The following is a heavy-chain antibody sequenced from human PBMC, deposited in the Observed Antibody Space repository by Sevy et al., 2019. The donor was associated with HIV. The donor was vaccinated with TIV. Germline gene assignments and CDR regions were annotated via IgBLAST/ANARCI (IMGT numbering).Heavy chain of an antibody. Sequence: GGSLRLSCVASGFNLSPYWMTWVRQAPGKGLEWVANIKQDGNEKYYVDSVKGRFTVSRDNAKNALYLQMYSLRGEDTAVYFWASSTCHYGSNTDYPCYWGQGTRVTVSS. D-gene: IGHD2-2*01. CDR1: GFNLSPYW. CDR2: IKQDGNEK. J-gene: IGHJ4*02. V-gene: IGHV3-7*01. CDR3: ASSTCHYGSNTDYPCY.